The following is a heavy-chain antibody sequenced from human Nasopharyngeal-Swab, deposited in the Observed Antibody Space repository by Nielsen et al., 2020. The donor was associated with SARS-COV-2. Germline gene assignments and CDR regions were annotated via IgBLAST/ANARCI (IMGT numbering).Heavy chain of an antibody. CDR1: GYHFADFW. V-gene: IGHV5-51*01. J-gene: IGHJ3*01. CDR3: ARSGEPEAFDV. Sequence: GGSLRLSCKGSGYHFADFWIGWVRQMPGKGLEWMGIIFPRDSDTTYSPSFQGQVTISVDRSISTAYLQWSRLQASDTALYYCARSGEPEAFDVWGQGTVVTVSP. CDR2: IFPRDSDT. D-gene: IGHD3-10*01.